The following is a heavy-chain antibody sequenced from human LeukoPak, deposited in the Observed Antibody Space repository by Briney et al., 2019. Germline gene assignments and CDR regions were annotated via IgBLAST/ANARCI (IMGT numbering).Heavy chain of an antibody. CDR1: GGSISSYY. CDR2: IYYSGST. Sequence: SETLSLTCTVSGGSISSYYWSWIRQPPGKGLEWIGYIYYSGSTNYNPSLESRATVSVDTSKNQFSLSLNSVTAADTAVYYCARGLVTTYIHHDFENFFDYWGQGVLVTVSS. CDR3: ARGLVTTYIHHDFENFFDY. J-gene: IGHJ4*02. V-gene: IGHV4-59*12. D-gene: IGHD3/OR15-3a*01.